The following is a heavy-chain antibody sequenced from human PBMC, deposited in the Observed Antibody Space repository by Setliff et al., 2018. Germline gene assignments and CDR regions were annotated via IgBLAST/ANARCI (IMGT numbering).Heavy chain of an antibody. CDR3: ARYGGGHFWFFGL. CDR1: GVPFSDYY. V-gene: IGHV4-34*01. J-gene: IGHJ2*01. D-gene: IGHD2-15*01. Sequence: SETLSLTCTVYGVPFSDYYWTWIRQPPGKGLEWIGEIDHSGRTNYNPSLRSRVTISLDTSKQQFSLNLISVTAADTAVYYCARYGGGHFWFFGLWGRGTLVTVSS. CDR2: IDHSGRT.